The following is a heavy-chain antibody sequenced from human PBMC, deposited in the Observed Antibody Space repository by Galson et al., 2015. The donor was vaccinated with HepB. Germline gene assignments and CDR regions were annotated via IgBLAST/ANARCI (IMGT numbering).Heavy chain of an antibody. CDR2: INPTGGST. Sequence: SVKVSCKASGYMITTYYIHWVRQAPAQGLEWMGIINPTGGSTNYAQKFQGRVTMTSDTSTSTVYMELSSPRSEDTAVYYCARGRSSGYFDAFDIWGQGTMVTVSS. V-gene: IGHV1-46*01. J-gene: IGHJ3*02. CDR1: GYMITTYY. CDR3: ARGRSSGYFDAFDI. D-gene: IGHD3-22*01.